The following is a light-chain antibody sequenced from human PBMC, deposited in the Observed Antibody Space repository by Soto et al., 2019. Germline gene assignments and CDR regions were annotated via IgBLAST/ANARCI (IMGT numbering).Light chain of an antibody. V-gene: IGKV3-20*01. CDR1: QSVASSY. Sequence: EVGLTQSPGTLSLSPGERVTLSCRASQSVASSYLAWYQQKPGRAPRLLFYSASSRATGIPDRFSGSGSGTDFTLTISRLGPEDFAVYYCHHFGSLPETFGQGTNVE. CDR3: HHFGSLPET. J-gene: IGKJ1*01. CDR2: SAS.